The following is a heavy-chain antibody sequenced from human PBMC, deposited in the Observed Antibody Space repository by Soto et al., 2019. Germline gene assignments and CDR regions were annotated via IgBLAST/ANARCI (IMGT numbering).Heavy chain of an antibody. CDR2: IYHSGSA. J-gene: IGHJ4*02. V-gene: IGHV4-4*02. Sequence: SETLSLTCAVSGGSLSSSNWWSWVRQPPGKGLGWIGEIYHSGSANYNPSLKSRVTISVHTSKSQFSLELSSVTAADTAVYYCARGLISGSHYSGGWYYFDSWGQGTQVNVSS. D-gene: IGHD1-26*01. CDR1: GGSLSSSNW. CDR3: ARGLISGSHYSGGWYYFDS.